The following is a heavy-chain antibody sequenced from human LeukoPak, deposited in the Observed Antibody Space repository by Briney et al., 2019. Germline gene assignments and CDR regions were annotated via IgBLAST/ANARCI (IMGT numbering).Heavy chain of an antibody. CDR1: GFTFDDYD. CDR3: AKASVVVPPFFDY. J-gene: IGHJ4*02. D-gene: IGHD2-2*01. CDR2: ISWNSGSI. V-gene: IGHV3-9*01. Sequence: GRSLRLSCEASGFTFDDYDMHWVRQAPGKGLEWVSGISWNSGSIGYADSVKGRFTISRDNAKNSLYLQMNSLRAEDTALYYCAKASVVVPPFFDYWGQGTLVTVSS.